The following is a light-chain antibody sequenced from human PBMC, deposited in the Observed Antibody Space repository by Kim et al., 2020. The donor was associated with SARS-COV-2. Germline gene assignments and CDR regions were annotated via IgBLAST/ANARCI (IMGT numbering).Light chain of an antibody. CDR2: GTS. Sequence: VSPGESATLSCRASQSVSSNLAWYQQKPGQAPRLLIYGTSTRATGIPVRFSGSGSGTEFTLTISSLQSEDFALYYCHQYSDWPPYSFGQGTKLEI. CDR1: QSVSSN. J-gene: IGKJ2*03. CDR3: HQYSDWPPYS. V-gene: IGKV3-15*01.